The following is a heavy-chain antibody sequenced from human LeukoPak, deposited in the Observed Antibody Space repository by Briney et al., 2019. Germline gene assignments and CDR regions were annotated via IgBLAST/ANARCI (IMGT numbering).Heavy chain of an antibody. CDR3: ARDNEVLRYFDWLQSEGAFDI. CDR1: GYTFTSYD. CDR2: MNPNSGNT. D-gene: IGHD3-9*01. Sequence: GASVKVSCKASGYTFTSYDINWVRQATGQGLEWMGWMNPNSGNTGYAQKFQGRVTITRNTSISTAYMELSSLRSEDTAVYYCARDNEVLRYFDWLQSEGAFDIWGQGTMVTVSS. J-gene: IGHJ3*02. V-gene: IGHV1-8*03.